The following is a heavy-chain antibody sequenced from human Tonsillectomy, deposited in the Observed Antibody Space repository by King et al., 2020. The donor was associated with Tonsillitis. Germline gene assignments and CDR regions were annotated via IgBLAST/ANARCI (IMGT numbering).Heavy chain of an antibody. J-gene: IGHJ3*02. D-gene: IGHD1-26*01. CDR3: TTDSDLWEI. CDR1: GFTFSNAW. Sequence: VQLVESGGDLVKPGGSLRRSCAASGFTFSNAWMSWVRQGPGKVLEWGGRIKIKTEGGTTDYAAPIKGRLSISRNDSKNTLYQQMNSLKTEDTAVYYCTTDSDLWEIWGQGTMVTVSS. V-gene: IGHV3-15*01. CDR2: IKIKTEGGTT.